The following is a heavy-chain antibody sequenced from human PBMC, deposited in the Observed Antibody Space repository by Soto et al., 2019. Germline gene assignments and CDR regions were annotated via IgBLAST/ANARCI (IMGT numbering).Heavy chain of an antibody. V-gene: IGHV3-30*18. Sequence: GGSLRLSCAASGFTFSSYGMHWVRQAPGKGLEWVAVISYDGSNKYYADSVKGRFTISRDNSKNTLYLQMNSLRAEDTAVYYCAKTSFGYSGYVPDYYYGMDVWGQGTTVTVSS. J-gene: IGHJ6*02. D-gene: IGHD5-12*01. CDR2: ISYDGSNK. CDR3: AKTSFGYSGYVPDYYYGMDV. CDR1: GFTFSSYG.